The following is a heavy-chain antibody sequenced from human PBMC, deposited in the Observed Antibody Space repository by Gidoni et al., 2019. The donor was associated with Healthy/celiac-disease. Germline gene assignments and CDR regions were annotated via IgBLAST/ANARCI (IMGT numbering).Heavy chain of an antibody. CDR1: GYSISSGYY. CDR3: ARGWSPPGGYIWFDP. CDR2: IYHSGST. Sequence: QVQLQESGPGLVKPSETLSLTCAVSGYSISSGYYWGWIRQPPGKGLEWIGSIYHSGSTYYNPSLKSRVTISVDTSKNQFSLKLSSVTAADTAVYYCARGWSPPGGYIWFDPWGQGTLVTVSS. V-gene: IGHV4-38-2*01. J-gene: IGHJ5*02. D-gene: IGHD3-3*01.